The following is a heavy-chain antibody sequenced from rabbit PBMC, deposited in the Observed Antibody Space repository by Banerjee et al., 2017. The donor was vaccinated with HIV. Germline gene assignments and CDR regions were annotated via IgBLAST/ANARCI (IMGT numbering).Heavy chain of an antibody. J-gene: IGHJ4*01. CDR2: IGTSSGNT. Sequence: GGDLVKPGASLTLTCTASGFSFSSNYWICWVRQAPGKGLELIACIGTSSGNTYYASWVNGRFTISRSTSLNTVDLQMTSLTAADTATYFCARDYAVHPGYIYGGYYFNLWGPGTLVTVS. V-gene: IGHV1S43*01. CDR1: GFSFSSNYW. D-gene: IGHD7-1*01. CDR3: ARDYAVHPGYIYGGYYFNL.